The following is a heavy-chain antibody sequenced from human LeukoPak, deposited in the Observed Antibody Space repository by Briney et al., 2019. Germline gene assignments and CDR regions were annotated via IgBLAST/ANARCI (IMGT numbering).Heavy chain of an antibody. V-gene: IGHV1-18*01. J-gene: IGHJ6*02. D-gene: IGHD2-21*01. CDR3: ARDHRLGVMVAYGMDV. Sequence: ASVKVSCKASGYTLTNYGISWVRQAPGQGLEWMGWISAYSGNTNYAQKFQGRVTMTTDTSTSTAHMELRSLRSDDTAVYYCARDHRLGVMVAYGMDVWGQGTTVTVSS. CDR2: ISAYSGNT. CDR1: GYTLTNYG.